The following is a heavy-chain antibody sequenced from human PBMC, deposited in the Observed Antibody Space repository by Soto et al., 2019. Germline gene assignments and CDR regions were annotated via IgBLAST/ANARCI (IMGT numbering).Heavy chain of an antibody. Sequence: SGGSLRLSCAASGFTFSSYAMSWVRQAPGKGLEWVSAISGSGGSTYYADSVKGRFTISRDNSKNTLYLQMNSLRAEDTAVYYCANMGITGTTSRFDPWGQGTLVTVSS. V-gene: IGHV3-23*01. D-gene: IGHD1-7*01. J-gene: IGHJ5*02. CDR3: ANMGITGTTSRFDP. CDR1: GFTFSSYA. CDR2: ISGSGGST.